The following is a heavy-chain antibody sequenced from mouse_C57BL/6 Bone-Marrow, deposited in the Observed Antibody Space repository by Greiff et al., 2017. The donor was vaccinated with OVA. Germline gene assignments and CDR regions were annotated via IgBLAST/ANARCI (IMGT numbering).Heavy chain of an antibody. CDR2: IDPEDGDT. CDR1: GFNIKDYY. D-gene: IGHD1-1*01. V-gene: IGHV14-1*01. Sequence: VHVKQSGAELVRPGASVKLSCTASGFNIKDYYMHWVKQRPEQGLEWIGRIDPEDGDTEYAPKFQGKATMTADTSSNTAYLQLSSLTSEDTAVYYCTRGGYYYGSRDFDVWGTGTTVTVSS. CDR3: TRGGYYYGSRDFDV. J-gene: IGHJ1*03.